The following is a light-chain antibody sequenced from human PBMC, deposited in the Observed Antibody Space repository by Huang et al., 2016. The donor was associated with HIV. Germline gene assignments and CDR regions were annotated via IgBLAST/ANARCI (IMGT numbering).Light chain of an antibody. CDR1: QSVSSNY. CDR3: QQYGSSPTT. Sequence: EIVLTQSPGTLSLSPGERATLSCRASQSVSSNYLAWYRQKPGQAPRLLIYCASSRATGIPARFSGSGSGTDFIFTISRLDPEYSAVFYCQQYGSSPTTFGQGTKVEIK. CDR2: CAS. V-gene: IGKV3-20*01. J-gene: IGKJ2*01.